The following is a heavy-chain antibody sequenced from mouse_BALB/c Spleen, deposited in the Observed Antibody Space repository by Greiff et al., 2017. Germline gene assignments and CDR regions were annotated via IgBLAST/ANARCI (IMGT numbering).Heavy chain of an antibody. CDR2: ISSGGSYT. D-gene: IGHD3-3*01. CDR1: GFTFSSYA. J-gene: IGHJ4*01. Sequence: DVHLVESGGGLVKPGGSLKLSCAASGFTFSSYAMSWVRQSPEKRLEWVAEISSGGSYTYYPDTVTGRFTISRDNAKNTLYLEMSSLRSEDTAMYYCARRGWDYAMDYWGQGTSVTVSS. V-gene: IGHV5-9-4*01. CDR3: ARRGWDYAMDY.